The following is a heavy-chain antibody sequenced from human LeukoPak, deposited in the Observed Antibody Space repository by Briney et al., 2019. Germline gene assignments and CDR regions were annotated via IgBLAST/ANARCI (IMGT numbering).Heavy chain of an antibody. CDR2: ISAYNGNT. J-gene: IGHJ4*02. Sequence: ASVKVSCKASGYTFTSYGISWVRQAPGQGLEWMGWISAYNGNTNYAQKLQGRVTMTTDTSTSTAYMELRSLRSDDTAVYYCARGDVLWFGELSTFDYWGQGTLVTVSS. CDR1: GYTFTSYG. V-gene: IGHV1-18*01. D-gene: IGHD3-10*01. CDR3: ARGDVLWFGELSTFDY.